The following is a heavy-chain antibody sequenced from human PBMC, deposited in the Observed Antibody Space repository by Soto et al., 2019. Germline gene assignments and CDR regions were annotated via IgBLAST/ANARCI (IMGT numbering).Heavy chain of an antibody. CDR1: GGSISSYY. V-gene: IGHV4-59*08. CDR2: VHHSWGS. J-gene: IGHJ6*02. CDR3: ARQGFGPLHGLVDV. Sequence: QVQLQESGPGLVKPSETLSLSCTVSGGSISSYYWSWFRQSPGKRMEWIGYVHHSWGSSYNPSLQSRVAIARDTSESQFSLKVTSVTATDTAVYYCARQGFGPLHGLVDVWGQGTTVTVSS. D-gene: IGHD3-10*01.